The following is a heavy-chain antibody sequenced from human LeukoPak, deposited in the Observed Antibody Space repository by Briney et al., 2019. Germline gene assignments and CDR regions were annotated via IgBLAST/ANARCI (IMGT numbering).Heavy chain of an antibody. CDR1: GGSISSYY. CDR3: ARADYYYYYMDV. CDR2: IYYSGST. V-gene: IGHV4-59*01. J-gene: IGHJ6*03. Sequence: SETLSLTCTVSGGSISSYYWSWIRQPPGKGLEWIGYIYYSGSTNYNPSLKSRVTISVDTSKNQFSLKLSSVTAADTAVYYCARADYYYYYMDVWGKGTTVTVSS.